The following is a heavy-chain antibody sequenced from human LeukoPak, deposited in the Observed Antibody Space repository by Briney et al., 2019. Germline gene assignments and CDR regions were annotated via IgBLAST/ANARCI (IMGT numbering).Heavy chain of an antibody. Sequence: GASVKVSCKISGETLTESAIHWVRQAPGKGLEWMGGFDPENGETVYAQKFQGRVTLTEDTSIDTAYMELSGLRSEDTAVYYCATENRYSGSYRRGYWGQGTLVTVSS. J-gene: IGHJ4*02. CDR1: GETLTESA. D-gene: IGHD1-26*01. CDR2: FDPENGET. CDR3: ATENRYSGSYRRGY. V-gene: IGHV1-24*01.